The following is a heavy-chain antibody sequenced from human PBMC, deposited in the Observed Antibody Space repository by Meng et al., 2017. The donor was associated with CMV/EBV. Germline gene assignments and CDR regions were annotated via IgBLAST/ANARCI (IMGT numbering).Heavy chain of an antibody. CDR3: ARDSSSWYSRDYYYYGMDV. CDR1: GFTFSSYW. D-gene: IGHD6-13*01. J-gene: IGHJ6*02. V-gene: IGHV3-74*01. Sequence: ETLSLTCAASGFTFSSYWMHWVRQAPGKGLVWVSRINSDGSSTSYADSVKGRFTISRDNAKNTLYLQMNSLRAEDTAVYYCARDSSSWYSRDYYYYGMDVWGQGTTVTVSS. CDR2: INSDGSST.